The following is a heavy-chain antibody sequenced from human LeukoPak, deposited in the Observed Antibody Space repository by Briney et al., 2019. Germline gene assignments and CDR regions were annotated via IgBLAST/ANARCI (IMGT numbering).Heavy chain of an antibody. CDR2: IYHSGST. Sequence: SETLSLTCTVSGYSISSGYYWGWIRQPPGKGLEWIGSIYHSGSTYYNPSLKSRATISVDTSKNQFSLKLSSVTASDTAGYYSSRSDDYYGSGSYSTWGQGTLVTVSS. D-gene: IGHD3-10*01. CDR3: SRSDDYYGSGSYST. J-gene: IGHJ5*02. V-gene: IGHV4-38-2*02. CDR1: GYSISSGYY.